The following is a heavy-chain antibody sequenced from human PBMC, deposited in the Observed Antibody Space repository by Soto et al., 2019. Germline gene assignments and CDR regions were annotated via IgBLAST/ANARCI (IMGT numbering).Heavy chain of an antibody. V-gene: IGHV4-39*07. D-gene: IGHD2-21*01. Sequence: SETLSLTCTVSGGSISSSTYFWGWIRQPPGKGLEWIGSFYYGGSAYYSPSLKSRGSLSVDTSKNQFSLKLSSVTAADTAVYYCARGDHPRGLHVYWGQGTLVTVSS. J-gene: IGHJ4*02. CDR1: GGSISSSTYF. CDR3: ARGDHPRGLHVY. CDR2: FYYGGSA.